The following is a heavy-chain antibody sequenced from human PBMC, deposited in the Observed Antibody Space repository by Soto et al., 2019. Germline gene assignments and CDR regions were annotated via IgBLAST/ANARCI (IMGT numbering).Heavy chain of an antibody. Sequence: QVQLVQSGAEVKKPGSSVKVSCKASGGTFSSYAISWVRQAPGQGLEWMGGIIPIFGTANYAQKFQGRVTITADESTSTAYMELSSLRSEDTAVYYCARGIPNSTYYDFWSGYYYYYGMDVWGQGTTVTVSS. CDR2: IIPIFGTA. D-gene: IGHD3-3*01. CDR3: ARGIPNSTYYDFWSGYYYYYGMDV. J-gene: IGHJ6*02. CDR1: GGTFSSYA. V-gene: IGHV1-69*12.